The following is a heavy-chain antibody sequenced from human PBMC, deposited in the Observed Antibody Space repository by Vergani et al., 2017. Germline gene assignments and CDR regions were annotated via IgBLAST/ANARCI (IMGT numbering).Heavy chain of an antibody. CDR2: ITFSGDST. Sequence: EVQLLESGGGLVQPGGSLRLSCAASGFTFSSYAMTWVRQAPGKGLEWVSSITFSGDSTYYADSVKGRFTISRDNSKNTLYLQMNSLRAEDTAVYYCASLTQTTIQGIQYWGQGTLVTVSS. J-gene: IGHJ4*02. V-gene: IGHV3-23*01. D-gene: IGHD1-14*01. CDR1: GFTFSSYA. CDR3: ASLTQTTIQGIQY.